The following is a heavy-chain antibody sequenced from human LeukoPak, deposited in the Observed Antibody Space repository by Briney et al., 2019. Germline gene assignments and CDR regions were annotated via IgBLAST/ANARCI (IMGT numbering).Heavy chain of an antibody. D-gene: IGHD2-2*01. J-gene: IGHJ5*02. CDR1: GYTFTGYY. V-gene: IGHV1-2*02. CDR2: INPNSGGT. CDR3: AREDYCSSTSCYGSWFDP. Sequence: ASVKVSCKASGYTFTGYYMHWVRQAPGQGLEWMGWINPNSGGTNYAQKFQGRVTMTRNTSISTAYMELSRLRSDDTAVYYCAREDYCSSTSCYGSWFDPWGQGTLVTVSS.